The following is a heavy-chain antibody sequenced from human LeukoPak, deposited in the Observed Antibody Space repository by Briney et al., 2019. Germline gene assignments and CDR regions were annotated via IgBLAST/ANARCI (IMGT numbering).Heavy chain of an antibody. J-gene: IGHJ5*02. V-gene: IGHV3-23*01. CDR2: ISNDGGGT. CDR3: AKGSSGYFVDL. Sequence: GGSLRLSCAASGFIFNNYGLIWVRQAPGKGLEWVSAISNDGGGTNYADFVKGRFTISRDNSKNTLFLQMNSLRAEDTALYYCAKGSSGYFVDLWGQRTLVTFSS. D-gene: IGHD3-22*01. CDR1: GFIFNNYG.